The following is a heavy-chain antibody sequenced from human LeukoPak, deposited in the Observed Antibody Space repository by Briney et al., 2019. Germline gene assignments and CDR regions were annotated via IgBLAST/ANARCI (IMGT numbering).Heavy chain of an antibody. CDR1: GFTFSSYA. Sequence: GRSLRLSCAASGFTFSSYAMHWVRQAPGKGLEWVAVISYDGSNKYYADSVKGRFTISRDNSKNTLYLQMNSLRAEDTALYYCARDPQARYSSSFDYWGQGTLVTVSS. J-gene: IGHJ4*02. CDR3: ARDPQARYSSSFDY. D-gene: IGHD6-6*01. V-gene: IGHV3-30-3*01. CDR2: ISYDGSNK.